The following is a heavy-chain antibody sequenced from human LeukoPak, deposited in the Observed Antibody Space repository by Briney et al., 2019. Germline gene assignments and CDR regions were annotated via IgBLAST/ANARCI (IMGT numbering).Heavy chain of an antibody. CDR3: ARRGYCSNPYCQAYYYFYMDV. V-gene: IGHV3-21*01. Sequence: GGSLRLSCAASGFTFSTYSMNWVRQAPGKGLEWVSSISSLGTYIYYADSLKRRFPISRDKAKNSLYLQMNRLRAEDTAVYYCARRGYCSNPYCQAYYYFYMDVWGKGPTVTVSS. D-gene: IGHD2-2*01. J-gene: IGHJ6*03. CDR2: ISSLGTYI. CDR1: GFTFSTYS.